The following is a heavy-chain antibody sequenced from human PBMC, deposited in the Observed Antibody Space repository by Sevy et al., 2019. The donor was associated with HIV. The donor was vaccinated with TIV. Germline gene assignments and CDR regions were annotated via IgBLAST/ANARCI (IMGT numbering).Heavy chain of an antibody. CDR2: VSSDESNK. CDR3: ARDAQRLPLGELSRIPSARGGMDV. Sequence: GGSLRLSCAASGFTFINYGMYWVRQAPGKGLEWVAFVSSDESNKYYVESVKGRFTISRDNSKNTLYLQMNSLRPEDRAVYYCARDAQRLPLGELSRIPSARGGMDVWGQGTAFTVSS. D-gene: IGHD3-16*02. J-gene: IGHJ6*02. V-gene: IGHV3-33*07. CDR1: GFTFINYG.